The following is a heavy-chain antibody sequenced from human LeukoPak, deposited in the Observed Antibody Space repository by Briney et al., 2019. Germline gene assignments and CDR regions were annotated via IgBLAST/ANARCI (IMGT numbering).Heavy chain of an antibody. V-gene: IGHV1-46*01. CDR2: INPSGGST. CDR1: GYTFTSYY. CDR3: ARDRGVLRFLERNNWFDP. D-gene: IGHD3-3*01. J-gene: IGHJ5*02. Sequence: ASAKVSCKASGYTFTSYYMHWVRQAPGQGLEWMGIINPSGGSTSYAQKFQGRVTMARDTSTSTVYMELSSLRSEDTAVYYCARDRGVLRFLERNNWFDPWGQGTLVTVSS.